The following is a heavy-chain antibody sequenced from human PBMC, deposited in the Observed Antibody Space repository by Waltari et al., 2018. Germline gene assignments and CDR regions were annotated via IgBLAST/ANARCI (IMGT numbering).Heavy chain of an antibody. V-gene: IGHV3-9*01. Sequence: EVYLVESGGALVQPGTSLRLSCAASGFNFETYTMHWVRQAPGMGLEWVAGISWKRASIAYADSGRGRFTISRDNAKKSVSLHMDSLRPEDTAVYFCVGNVASSGDYGYSDHWGQGTLVTVSS. CDR3: VGNVASSGDYGYSDH. J-gene: IGHJ4*02. CDR2: ISWKRASI. D-gene: IGHD3-22*01. CDR1: GFNFETYT.